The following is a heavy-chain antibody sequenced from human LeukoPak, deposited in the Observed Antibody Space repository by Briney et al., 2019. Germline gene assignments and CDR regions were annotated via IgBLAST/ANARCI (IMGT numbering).Heavy chain of an antibody. CDR2: IKQDGSEK. Sequence: GGSLRLSCVGSGYTFSDFEMNWVRQAPGKGLEWVANIKQDGSEKYYVDSVKGRFTISRDNAKSSVYLQMHSLRAEDTAVYYCALYSGSDRSFDYWGQGTLVTVSS. D-gene: IGHD1-26*01. J-gene: IGHJ4*02. CDR1: GYTFSDFE. CDR3: ALYSGSDRSFDY. V-gene: IGHV3-7*01.